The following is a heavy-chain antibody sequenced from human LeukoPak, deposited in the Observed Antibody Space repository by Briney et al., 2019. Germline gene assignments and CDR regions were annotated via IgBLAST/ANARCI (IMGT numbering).Heavy chain of an antibody. CDR2: INSDGSST. CDR3: ARAAIRGFYDSSGYQPLDY. CDR1: GFTFSSHW. Sequence: PGGSLRLSCAASGFTFSSHWMHWVRQAPGKGLVWVPRINSDGSSTSYADSVKGRFTISRDNAKNSLYLQMNSLRAEDTAVYYCARAAIRGFYDSSGYQPLDYWGQGTLVTVSS. V-gene: IGHV3-74*01. J-gene: IGHJ4*02. D-gene: IGHD3-22*01.